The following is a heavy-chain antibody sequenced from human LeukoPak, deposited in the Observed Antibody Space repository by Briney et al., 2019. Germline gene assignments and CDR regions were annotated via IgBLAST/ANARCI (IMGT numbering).Heavy chain of an antibody. CDR3: ARADSSSWYVDY. CDR1: GGSISSGGYS. D-gene: IGHD6-13*01. CDR2: IYHSGST. Sequence: TPSLTCAVSGGSISSGGYSWSWIRQPPGKGLEWIGYIYHSGSTYYNPSLKSRVTISVDRSKNQFSLKLSSVTAADTAVYYCARADSSSWYVDYWGQGTLVTVSS. J-gene: IGHJ4*02. V-gene: IGHV4-30-2*01.